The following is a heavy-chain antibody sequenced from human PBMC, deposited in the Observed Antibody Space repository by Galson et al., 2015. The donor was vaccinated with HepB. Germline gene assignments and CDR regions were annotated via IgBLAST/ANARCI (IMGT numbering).Heavy chain of an antibody. Sequence: CAISGDSVSSNGVTWNWIRQSPSRGLEWLARTYYRSKWYNDYSVSVRSRITINADTSKNQFSLQLNSVTPDDTAVYYCARAAPGKDFDYWGQGTLVTVSS. J-gene: IGHJ4*02. D-gene: IGHD6-25*01. CDR3: ARAAPGKDFDY. CDR2: TYYRSKWYN. V-gene: IGHV6-1*01. CDR1: GDSVSSNGVT.